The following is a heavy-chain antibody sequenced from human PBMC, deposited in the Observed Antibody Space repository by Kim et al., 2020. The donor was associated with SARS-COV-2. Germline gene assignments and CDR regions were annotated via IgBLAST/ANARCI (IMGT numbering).Heavy chain of an antibody. CDR3: ARDGSSPGRGGGYYYYYGMDV. Sequence: GESLKISCKGSGYSFTSYWISWVRQMPGKGLEWMGRIDPSDSYTNYSPSFQGHVTISADKSISTAYLQWSSLKASDTAMYYCARDGSSPGRGGGYYYYYGMDVWGQGTTVTVSS. CDR2: IDPSDSYT. J-gene: IGHJ6*02. D-gene: IGHD6-13*01. CDR1: GYSFTSYW. V-gene: IGHV5-10-1*01.